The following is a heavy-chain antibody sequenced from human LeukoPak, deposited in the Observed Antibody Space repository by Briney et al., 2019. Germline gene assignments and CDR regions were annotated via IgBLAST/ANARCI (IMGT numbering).Heavy chain of an antibody. CDR2: ISSSSTSI. J-gene: IGHJ4*02. D-gene: IGHD3-22*01. V-gene: IGHV3-48*02. CDR3: ARDYYYDSSGYGY. Sequence: GGSLRLSCAASGFTFSSYSMNWVRQAPGKGLEWVSYISSSSTSIYYADSVKGRFTISRDNAKNSLYLQKNSLRDEDTAVYYCARDYYYDSSGYGYWGQGTLVTVAS. CDR1: GFTFSSYS.